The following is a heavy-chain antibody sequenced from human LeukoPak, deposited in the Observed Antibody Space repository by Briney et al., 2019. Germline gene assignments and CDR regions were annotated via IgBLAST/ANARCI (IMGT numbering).Heavy chain of an antibody. CDR1: GYSFTTYW. CDR3: ASLKGSVLRFLEWLFY. CDR2: IYHGDSDT. J-gene: IGHJ4*02. V-gene: IGHV5-51*06. Sequence: GESLKISCKGSGYSFTTYWLGWVRQLPGKGLGWMGIIYHGDSDTRYSPSFQGQVTISADKYISTAYLQWSSLKASDSAMYYCASLKGSVLRFLEWLFYWGQGTLVTVSS. D-gene: IGHD3-3*01.